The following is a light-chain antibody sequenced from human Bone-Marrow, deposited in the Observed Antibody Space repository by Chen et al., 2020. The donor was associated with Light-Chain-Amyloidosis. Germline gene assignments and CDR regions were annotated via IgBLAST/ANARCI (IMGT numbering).Light chain of an antibody. CDR1: QTISSNY. V-gene: IGKV3-20*01. Sequence: EIVLTQSPGTLSLSPGEGANLSCSASQTISSNYLTWYQQKFGQAPRLLIYGSSSRATGIPDRFTGSGTGTDFALTINRLEPEDFAMEYCQQYGTSPLTVGGGTKVEIK. CDR3: QQYGTSPLT. CDR2: GSS. J-gene: IGKJ4*02.